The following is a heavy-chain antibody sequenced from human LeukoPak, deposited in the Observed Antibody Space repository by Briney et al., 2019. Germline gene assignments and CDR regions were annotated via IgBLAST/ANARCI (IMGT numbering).Heavy chain of an antibody. Sequence: SETLSLTCTISGGSISSSSHYWGWIRQPPGKGLEWIGSIYYSGSTYYNPSLKSRVTISVDTSKNQFSLKLSSVTAADTAVYYCARGDYNSSGYPFDYWGQGTLVTVSS. CDR1: GGSISSSSHY. CDR3: ARGDYNSSGYPFDY. V-gene: IGHV4-39*01. J-gene: IGHJ4*02. D-gene: IGHD3-22*01. CDR2: IYYSGST.